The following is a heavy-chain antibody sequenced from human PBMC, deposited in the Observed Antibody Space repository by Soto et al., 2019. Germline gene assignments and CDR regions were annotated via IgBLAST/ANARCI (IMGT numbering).Heavy chain of an antibody. D-gene: IGHD3-22*01. V-gene: IGHV1-3*01. CDR3: ARAGECYDSSGPIRLDY. CDR1: GYTFTNYA. J-gene: IGHJ4*02. Sequence: ASVKVSCKASGYTFTNYAMHWVRQAPGQRLEWMGWINAGNGNTKYSQKFQGRVTITRDSSASTAYMELSSLRSEDTAVYYCARAGECYDSSGPIRLDYWGQGTLVTVSS. CDR2: INAGNGNT.